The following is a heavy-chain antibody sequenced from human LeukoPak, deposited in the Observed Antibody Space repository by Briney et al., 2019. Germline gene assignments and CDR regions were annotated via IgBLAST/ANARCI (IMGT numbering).Heavy chain of an antibody. V-gene: IGHV3-15*01. D-gene: IGHD6-19*01. J-gene: IGHJ4*02. CDR3: TTRAVAGSSPY. Sequence: GGSLRLSCAASGFTFSNAWMSWVRQAPGKGLEWVGRIKSKTDGGTTDYAAPVKGRFSISRDDSENTLYLQMISLKTEDTAVYYCTTRAVAGSSPYWGQGTLVTVSS. CDR1: GFTFSNAW. CDR2: IKSKTDGGTT.